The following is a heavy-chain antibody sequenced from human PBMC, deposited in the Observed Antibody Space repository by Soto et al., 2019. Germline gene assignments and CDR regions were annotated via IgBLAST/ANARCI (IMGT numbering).Heavy chain of an antibody. Sequence: GSLRLSCAASGFSLSSYSMHWVRQTPGKGLEWVSVISYDAYNKYYADSVKGRFTISRDSSKNTLYLQMNSLREEDTAVYYCAREWAVAGIAMFDLWGQGTLVTVSS. J-gene: IGHJ5*02. D-gene: IGHD6-19*01. CDR2: ISYDAYNK. CDR3: AREWAVAGIAMFDL. CDR1: GFSLSSYS. V-gene: IGHV3-30*04.